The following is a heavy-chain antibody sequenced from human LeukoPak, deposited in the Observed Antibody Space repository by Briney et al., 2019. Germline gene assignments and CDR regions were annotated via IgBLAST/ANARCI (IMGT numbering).Heavy chain of an antibody. Sequence: SETLSLTCAVYGGSFSGFYWSWIRQPPGKGLEWIGEINHSGSTNYNPSLKSRVTISVDTSKNQFSLKVSSVTAADTAVYYCARHGALGYCSGGSCYGKEYYFDYWGQGTLVTVSS. CDR1: GGSFSGFY. CDR3: ARHGALGYCSGGSCYGKEYYFDY. D-gene: IGHD2-15*01. J-gene: IGHJ4*02. V-gene: IGHV4-34*01. CDR2: INHSGST.